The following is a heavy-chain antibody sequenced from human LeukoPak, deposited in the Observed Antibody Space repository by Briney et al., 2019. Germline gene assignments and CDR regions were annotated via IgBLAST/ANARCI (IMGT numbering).Heavy chain of an antibody. Sequence: GGSLRLSCSGSDFTFSDYFMNWIRQAPGKGLEWISYISSSGGNIKYADSVQGRFTISRDNAKKSLYLQMNSLRAEDTAVYYCARDRAEDDSSGYIHRDFDSWGQGTLVIVSS. D-gene: IGHD3-22*01. CDR1: DFTFSDYF. CDR2: ISSSGGNI. CDR3: ARDRAEDDSSGYIHRDFDS. V-gene: IGHV3-11*04. J-gene: IGHJ4*02.